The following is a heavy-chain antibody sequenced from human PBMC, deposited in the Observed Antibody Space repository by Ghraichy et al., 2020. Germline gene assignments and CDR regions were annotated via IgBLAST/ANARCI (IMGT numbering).Heavy chain of an antibody. V-gene: IGHV3-23*01. Sequence: GGYLRLSCAASGFTFSGYAMSWVRQAPGKGLEWVSGISASGGSTYYADAVKGRFTISRDNPKNTLYLQMNSLRAEDTALYYCAKGNTGVPFDPWGQGTLVTVSS. CDR3: AKGNTGVPFDP. D-gene: IGHD5-18*01. J-gene: IGHJ5*02. CDR2: ISASGGST. CDR1: GFTFSGYA.